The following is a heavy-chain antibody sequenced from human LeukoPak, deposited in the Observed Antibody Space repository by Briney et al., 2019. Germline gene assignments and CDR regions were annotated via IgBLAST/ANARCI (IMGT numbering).Heavy chain of an antibody. CDR2: ISSSSSTI. Sequence: GGSLRLSCAASGFTFSSYSMNWVRQAPGKGLEWVSYISSSSSTIYYADSVKGRFTISRDNAKNSLYLQMNSLRAEDTAVYYCARDRGYYGSSPPSGMDVWGQGTTVTVSS. D-gene: IGHD3-10*01. J-gene: IGHJ6*02. CDR1: GFTFSSYS. CDR3: ARDRGYYGSSPPSGMDV. V-gene: IGHV3-48*04.